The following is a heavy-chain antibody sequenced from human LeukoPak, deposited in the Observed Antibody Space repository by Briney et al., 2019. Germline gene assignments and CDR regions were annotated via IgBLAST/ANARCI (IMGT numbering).Heavy chain of an antibody. CDR1: GFTFSSYA. CDR2: ISYDGSNK. Sequence: PGGSLRLSCAASGFTFSSYAMHWVRQAPGKGLEWVAVISYDGSNKYYADSVKGRFTISRDNSKNTLYLQMNSLRAEDTAVYYCARALGRTGDYWGQGTLVTVSS. V-gene: IGHV3-30*04. D-gene: IGHD3-16*01. J-gene: IGHJ4*02. CDR3: ARALGRTGDY.